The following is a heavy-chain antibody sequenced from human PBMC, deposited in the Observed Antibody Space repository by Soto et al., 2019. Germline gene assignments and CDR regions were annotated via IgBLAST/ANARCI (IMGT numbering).Heavy chain of an antibody. CDR2: IYYSGST. Sequence: SETLSLTCTVSGGSISSYYWSWIRQPPGKGLEWIGYIYYSGSTNYNPSLKSRVTISVDTSKNQFSLKLSSVTAADTAVYYCARGSRARRFDPWGQGTLVTVSS. CDR3: ARGSRARRFDP. J-gene: IGHJ5*02. D-gene: IGHD2-15*01. V-gene: IGHV4-59*12. CDR1: GGSISSYY.